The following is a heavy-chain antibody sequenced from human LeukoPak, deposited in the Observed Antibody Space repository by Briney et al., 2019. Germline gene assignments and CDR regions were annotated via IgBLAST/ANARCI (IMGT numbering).Heavy chain of an antibody. CDR1: GGSISGGSYY. J-gene: IGHJ6*03. D-gene: IGHD6-13*01. CDR3: AEQYYYYYYMDV. CDR2: IYTRGST. Sequence: SETLSLTCSVSGGSISGGSYYWSWIRQPAGKGLEWIGRIYTRGSTNYNPSLKSRVTISVDTSKNQFSLKLSSVTAADTAVYYCAEQYYYYYYMDVWGKGTTVTVSS. V-gene: IGHV4-61*02.